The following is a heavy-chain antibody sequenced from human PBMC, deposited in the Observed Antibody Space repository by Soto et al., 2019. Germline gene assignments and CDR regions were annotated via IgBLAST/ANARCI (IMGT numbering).Heavy chain of an antibody. CDR2: ITINGNT. CDR3: ARETGENWTCEAH. Sequence: QVQQPESGPGLVKPSDTLSLTCRVSGAYISAFSWCWIRQPAGKGLEWIGRITINGNTQKDPSFKSRVTMSIDTSRNHFSRDLQAETAADRAIYYCARETGENWTCEAHWGPGTLVTVSS. D-gene: IGHD7-27*01. J-gene: IGHJ1*01. CDR1: GAYISAFS. V-gene: IGHV4-4*07.